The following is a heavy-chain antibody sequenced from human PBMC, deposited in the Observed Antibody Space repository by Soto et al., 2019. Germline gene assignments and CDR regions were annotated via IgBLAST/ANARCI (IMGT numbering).Heavy chain of an antibody. CDR1: GGTFSSYA. Sequence: SVKVSCKASGGTFSSYAISWVRQAPGQGLEWMGGIIPIFATANYAQKFQGRVTITADDSTSTVYMDLSSLRSEDTAVYYCARDRNVYNFYYGMDVWGQGTTVTVSS. CDR2: IIPIFATA. V-gene: IGHV1-69*13. D-gene: IGHD3-3*01. J-gene: IGHJ6*02. CDR3: ARDRNVYNFYYGMDV.